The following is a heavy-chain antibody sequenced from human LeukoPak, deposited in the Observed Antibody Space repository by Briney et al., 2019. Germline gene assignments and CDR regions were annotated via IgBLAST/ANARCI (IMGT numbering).Heavy chain of an antibody. CDR2: ISAYNGNT. CDR3: ARASISLVVPAAKNWFDP. Sequence: ASVKVSCKASGYTFTSYGISWVRQAPGQGLEWMGWISAYNGNTNYAQKLQGRVTMTTDTSTSTAYMELRSLRSDDTAVYYCARASISLVVPAAKNWFDPWGQGTLVTVPS. D-gene: IGHD2-2*01. CDR1: GYTFTSYG. J-gene: IGHJ5*02. V-gene: IGHV1-18*04.